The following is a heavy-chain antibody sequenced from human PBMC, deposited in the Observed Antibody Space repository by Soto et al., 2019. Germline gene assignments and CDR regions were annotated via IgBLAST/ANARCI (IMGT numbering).Heavy chain of an antibody. D-gene: IGHD3-10*01. CDR1: GCTLSRFE. J-gene: IGHJ4*02. CDR2: ISSSGSTA. V-gene: IGHV3-48*03. Sequence: GGSLRRSGAAPGCTLSRFELPWVPQAPGKGLEWMSYISSSGSTAYYASSVEGRFTISRDNANNSVYLQMDSLRAEDTARYDCTRAAWLPYLSFYWGQGALVTVSS. CDR3: TRAAWLPYLSFY.